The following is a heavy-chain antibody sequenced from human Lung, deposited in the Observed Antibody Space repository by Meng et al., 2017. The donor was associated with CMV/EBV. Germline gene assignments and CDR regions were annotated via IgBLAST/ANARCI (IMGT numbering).Heavy chain of an antibody. D-gene: IGHD3-10*01. V-gene: IGHV3-48*03. CDR2: ISSSGSTI. Sequence: SXAASGFTFSSYEMNWVRQAPGKGLEWVSYISSSGSTIYYADSVKGRFTISRDNAKNSLYLQMNSLRAEDTAVYYCARVPRSRYYYYGMDVWGQGXTVTVSS. CDR1: GFTFSSYE. J-gene: IGHJ6*02. CDR3: ARVPRSRYYYYGMDV.